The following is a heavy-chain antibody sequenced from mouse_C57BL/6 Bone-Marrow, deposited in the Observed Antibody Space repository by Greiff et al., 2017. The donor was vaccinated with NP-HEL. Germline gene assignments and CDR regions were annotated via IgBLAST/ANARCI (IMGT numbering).Heavy chain of an antibody. CDR2: INPNNGGT. Sequence: EVQLQQSGPELVKPGASVKISCKASGYTFTDYYMNWVKQSHGKSLEWIGDINPNNGGTSYNQKFKGKATLTVDKSSSTAYMELRSLTSEDSAVYYCAREVLITTVDSWFAYWGQGTLVTVSA. V-gene: IGHV1-26*01. CDR1: GYTFTDYY. J-gene: IGHJ3*01. CDR3: AREVLITTVDSWFAY. D-gene: IGHD1-1*01.